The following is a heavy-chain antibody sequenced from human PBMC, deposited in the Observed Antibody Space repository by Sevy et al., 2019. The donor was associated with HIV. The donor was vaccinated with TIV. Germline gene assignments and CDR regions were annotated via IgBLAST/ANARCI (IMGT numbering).Heavy chain of an antibody. CDR2: MNPNSGNT. Sequence: ASVKVSCKASGYTFTSYDINWVRQATGQGLEWMGWMNPNSGNTGYAQKFQGRVTMTRNISISTAYMELSSLRSEDTAVYYCARHPVTAGYYYGMDVWGQGTTVTVSS. CDR1: GYTFTSYD. V-gene: IGHV1-8*01. D-gene: IGHD4-4*01. CDR3: ARHPVTAGYYYGMDV. J-gene: IGHJ6*02.